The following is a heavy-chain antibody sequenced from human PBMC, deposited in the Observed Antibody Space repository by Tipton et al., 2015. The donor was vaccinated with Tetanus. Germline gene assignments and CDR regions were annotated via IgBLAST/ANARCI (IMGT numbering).Heavy chain of an antibody. CDR2: INHSGST. D-gene: IGHD5-18*01. Sequence: LRLSCVTSGFTFSGSPIHWVRQASGKGLEWVGEINHSGSTTYSPSFKSRVTISVDTPKNQFSLKLTSLTVADTAVYYCARGGSYSYGPRGFDLWGRGTLVTVSS. J-gene: IGHJ2*01. CDR1: GFTFSGSP. CDR3: ARGGSYSYGPRGFDL. V-gene: IGHV4-34*01.